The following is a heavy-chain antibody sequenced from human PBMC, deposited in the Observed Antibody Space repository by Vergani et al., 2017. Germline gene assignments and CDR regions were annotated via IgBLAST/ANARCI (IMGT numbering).Heavy chain of an antibody. J-gene: IGHJ4*02. CDR2: IYPGDSNT. CDR1: GYSFTSYW. Sequence: EVQLVQSGAEVKKPGESLKISCKGSGYSFTSYWIGWVRQMPGKGLEWMGIIYPGDSNTRYSPSFQGQVTISADKSISTAYLQWSSLKTSHSAMYYCARYVVPAFGAAVTGEIFLLRLVFHYWGQGTLVTVSS. V-gene: IGHV5-51*01. CDR3: ARYVVPAFGAAVTGEIFLLRLVFHY. D-gene: IGHD2-2*01.